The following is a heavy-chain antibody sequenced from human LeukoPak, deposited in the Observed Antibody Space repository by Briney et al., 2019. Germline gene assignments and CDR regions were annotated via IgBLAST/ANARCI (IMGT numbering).Heavy chain of an antibody. D-gene: IGHD3-16*01. CDR1: GVFMRNYY. V-gene: IGHV4-59*01. J-gene: IGHJ4*02. CDR3: ARDFTLGGDSYFDY. Sequence: PSETLSLTSTVSGVFMRNYYWSWIRQPPGKGLEWIGHINSIGSTKYNPSLKSRVAISVDTSKNQFSLKLSSVTAAETALYYCARDFTLGGDSYFDYWGQGILVTVSS. CDR2: INSIGST.